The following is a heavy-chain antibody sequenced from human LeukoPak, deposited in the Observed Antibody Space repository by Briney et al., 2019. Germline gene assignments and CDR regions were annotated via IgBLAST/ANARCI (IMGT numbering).Heavy chain of an antibody. D-gene: IGHD2-21*02. V-gene: IGHV4-39*07. CDR2: INHSGST. J-gene: IGHJ4*02. Sequence: SETLSLTCTVSGGSISSSSYYWSWIRQPPGKGLEWIGEINHSGSTNYNPSLKSRVTISVDTSKNQFSLKLSSVTAADTAVYYCARATAIASMDYWGQGTLVTVSS. CDR1: GGSISSSSYY. CDR3: ARATAIASMDY.